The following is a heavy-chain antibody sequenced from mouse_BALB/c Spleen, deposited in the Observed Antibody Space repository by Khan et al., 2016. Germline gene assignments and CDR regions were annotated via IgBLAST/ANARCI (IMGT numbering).Heavy chain of an antibody. CDR3: AKNMVTTGSYWYFDV. CDR2: IWRGGST. V-gene: IGHV2-5*01. J-gene: IGHJ1*01. Sequence: QVQLKQSGPGLVQPSQSLSITCTVSGFSLTSYGVHWVRLSPGKGLEWLGVIWRGGSTDYNAAFMSRLSITKDNSKSQVFFKMNSLQADDTAIYYCAKNMVTTGSYWYFDVWGAGTTVTVSS. CDR1: GFSLTSYG. D-gene: IGHD2-1*01.